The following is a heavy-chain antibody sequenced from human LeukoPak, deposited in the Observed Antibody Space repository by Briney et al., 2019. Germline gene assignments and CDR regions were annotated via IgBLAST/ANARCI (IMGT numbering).Heavy chain of an antibody. Sequence: SSETLSLTCSVSGGSISLSYYYWGWIRQPPGKALEWIGSVYYSGSTYYNPSLKSRVTISVYTSKNQFSLKLSSVTAADTAVYYCARVPGGALNWFDPWGQGTLVTVSS. J-gene: IGHJ5*02. D-gene: IGHD1-1*01. V-gene: IGHV4-39*01. CDR2: VYYSGST. CDR3: ARVPGGALNWFDP. CDR1: GGSISLSYYY.